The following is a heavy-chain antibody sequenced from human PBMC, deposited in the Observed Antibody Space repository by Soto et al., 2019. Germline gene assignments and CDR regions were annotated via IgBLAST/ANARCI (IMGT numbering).Heavy chain of an antibody. D-gene: IGHD6-19*01. CDR3: ARDGTYSSGWYGDY. CDR1: GFTFSSYA. V-gene: IGHV3-30-3*01. CDR2: ISYDGSNK. Sequence: QVQLVESGGGVVQPGRSLRLSCAASGFTFSSYAMHWVRQAPGKGLEWVAVISYDGSNKYYADSVKGRFTISRDNSKNTLYLQMNSLSAEDTAVYYCARDGTYSSGWYGDYWGQGTLVTVSS. J-gene: IGHJ4*02.